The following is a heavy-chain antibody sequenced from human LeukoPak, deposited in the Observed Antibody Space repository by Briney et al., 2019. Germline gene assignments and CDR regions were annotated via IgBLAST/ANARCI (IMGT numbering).Heavy chain of an antibody. CDR3: AKERPYYYGSGSVGFDY. Sequence: GGSLRLSCAASGFTFSSYAMSWVRQAPGKGLEWVLAISGSGGSTYYADSVKGRFTISRDNSKNTLYLQMNSLRAEDTAVYYCAKERPYYYGSGSVGFDYWGQGTLVTVSS. CDR2: ISGSGGST. D-gene: IGHD3-10*01. V-gene: IGHV3-23*01. J-gene: IGHJ4*02. CDR1: GFTFSSYA.